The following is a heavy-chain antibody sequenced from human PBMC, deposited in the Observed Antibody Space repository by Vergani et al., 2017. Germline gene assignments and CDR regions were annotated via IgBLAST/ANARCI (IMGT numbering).Heavy chain of an antibody. V-gene: IGHV4-30-4*08. D-gene: IGHD1-26*01. CDR3: ARASGSYPYYYGMDV. CDR1: GGSISSGDYH. CDR2: IYYSGSP. J-gene: IGHJ6*02. Sequence: QVQLQESGPGLVKPSQTLSLTCTVSGGSISSGDYHWSWICQPPGKGPEWIGYIYYSGSPYYNPSLKSRVTISVDTSKNQFSLKLSSVTAADTAVYYCARASGSYPYYYGMDVWGQGTTVTVSS.